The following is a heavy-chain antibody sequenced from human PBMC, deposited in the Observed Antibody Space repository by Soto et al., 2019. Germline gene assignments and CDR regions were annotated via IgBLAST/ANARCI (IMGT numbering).Heavy chain of an antibody. D-gene: IGHD6-19*01. CDR1: VGTISSYY. V-gene: IGHV4-59*01. Sequence: PSETLPLTCTVSVGTISSYYWSWIRQPPGEGLDWIGYFYYSASANYNPSLKLRVTISVDASKNQFSLKLSAVAAADTAVYYCAGTEMAGILNLAQGTLLTVSS. CDR3: AGTEMAGILN. J-gene: IGHJ4*02. CDR2: FYYSASA.